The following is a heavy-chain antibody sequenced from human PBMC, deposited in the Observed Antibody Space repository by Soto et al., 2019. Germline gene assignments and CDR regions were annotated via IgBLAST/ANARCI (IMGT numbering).Heavy chain of an antibody. CDR1: EFSLSSYM. Sequence: EVQLVESGGGLVQPGGSLRLSCAASEFSLSSYMMNWVRQVPGQGLEWIAYISNTGSSIDYADSVKGRFTISRDNAMNSLYLQMSRLRAEDTARYCARDAPFPQGRWLNLDLWGQGTLVTVSS. J-gene: IGHJ5*02. V-gene: IGHV3-48*03. CDR3: ARDAPFPQGRWLNLDL. D-gene: IGHD3-10*01. CDR2: ISNTGSSI.